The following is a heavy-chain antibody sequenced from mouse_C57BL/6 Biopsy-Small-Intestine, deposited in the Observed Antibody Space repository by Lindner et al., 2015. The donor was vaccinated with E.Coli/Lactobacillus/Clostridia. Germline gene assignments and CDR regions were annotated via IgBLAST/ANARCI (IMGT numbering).Heavy chain of an antibody. CDR2: ISSGSSTI. D-gene: IGHD3-3*01. V-gene: IGHV5-17*01. CDR1: GFTFSGYG. CDR3: ARGTGRGLDY. Sequence: EVQLQESGGGLVKPGGSLKLSCAASGFTFSGYGMHWVRQAPEKGLEWVAYISSGSSTIYYADTVKGRFTTSRDNAKNTLFLQMTSLRSEDTAMYYCARGTGRGLDYWGQGTTLTVSS. J-gene: IGHJ2*01.